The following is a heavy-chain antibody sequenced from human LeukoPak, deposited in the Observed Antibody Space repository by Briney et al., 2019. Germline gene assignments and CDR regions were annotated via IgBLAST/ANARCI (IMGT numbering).Heavy chain of an antibody. Sequence: ASVKVSCKASGYTFTRYYMHWVRQAPGQGLEWMGIIDPSGGSTSYAQKFQGRITMTRDTPISTAYMDLSGLRYDDTALYYCTRGPITGDFDYWGQGTLVTVSS. CDR3: TRGPITGDFDY. V-gene: IGHV1-46*01. J-gene: IGHJ4*02. D-gene: IGHD7-27*01. CDR1: GYTFTRYY. CDR2: IDPSGGST.